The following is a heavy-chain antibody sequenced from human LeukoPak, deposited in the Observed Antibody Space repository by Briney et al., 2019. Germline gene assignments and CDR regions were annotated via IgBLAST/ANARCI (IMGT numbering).Heavy chain of an antibody. CDR2: IYHSGST. V-gene: IGHV4-38-2*01. CDR1: GYSISSGYY. D-gene: IGHD2-2*02. Sequence: PSETLSLTCAVSGYSISSGYYWGWIRQPPGKGLEWIGSIYHSGSTYYNPSLKSRVNISVGTSKNQFSLKLSSVTAADTAVYYCARHRVGVVVPAAIGYWGQGTLVTVSS. CDR3: ARHRVGVVVPAAIGY. J-gene: IGHJ4*02.